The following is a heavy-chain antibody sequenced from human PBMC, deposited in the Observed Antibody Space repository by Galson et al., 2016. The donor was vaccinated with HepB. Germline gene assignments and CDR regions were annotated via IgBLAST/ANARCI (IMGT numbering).Heavy chain of an antibody. J-gene: IGHJ3*02. CDR2: IYWDDDR. CDR1: GFSLSTSGVG. CDR3: ARHAVASRLWSLGAFDI. V-gene: IGHV2-5*02. D-gene: IGHD6-6*01. Sequence: PALVKPTQTLTLTCSFSGFSLSTSGVGVGWIRQPPGKALEWLALIYWDDDRRYSPSLKSRLTITKDTSKNQVVLTMTTMDPVDTATYFCARHAVASRLWSLGAFDIWGQGTMVTVSS.